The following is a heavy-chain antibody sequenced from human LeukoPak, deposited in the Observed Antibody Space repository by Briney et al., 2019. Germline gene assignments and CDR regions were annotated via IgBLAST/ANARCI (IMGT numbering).Heavy chain of an antibody. Sequence: SETLSLTCTVSGYSISSDYYWGWIRQPPGKGLEWIASVSHSGSTYYNPSLKSRVTISVDTSKNQFSLKVFSVTAADTAVYYCARDVGGYTYGYHYFDYWGQGTLVTVSS. V-gene: IGHV4-38-2*02. J-gene: IGHJ4*02. CDR3: ARDVGGYTYGYHYFDY. D-gene: IGHD5-18*01. CDR1: GYSISSDYY. CDR2: VSHSGST.